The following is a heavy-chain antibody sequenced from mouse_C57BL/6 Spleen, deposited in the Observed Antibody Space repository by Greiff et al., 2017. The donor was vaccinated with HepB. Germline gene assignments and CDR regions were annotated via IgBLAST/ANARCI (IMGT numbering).Heavy chain of an antibody. Sequence: VDPGASVMISCKASGYSFTDYNMNWVKQSNEMSLEWIGVINPNYSTTSYNQKFKGKATLTVDQSSSTAYMQLNSLTSEDSAVYYCARKNYYGSSLDYWGQGTTLTVSS. CDR1: GYSFTDYN. D-gene: IGHD1-1*01. V-gene: IGHV1-39*01. CDR2: INPNYSTT. CDR3: ARKNYYGSSLDY. J-gene: IGHJ2*01.